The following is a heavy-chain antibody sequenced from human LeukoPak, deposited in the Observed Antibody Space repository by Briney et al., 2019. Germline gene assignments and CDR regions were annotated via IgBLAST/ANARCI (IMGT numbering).Heavy chain of an antibody. CDR2: IYSGGST. J-gene: IGHJ4*02. D-gene: IGHD3-10*01. CDR1: GFTVSSNY. V-gene: IGHV3-66*01. Sequence: GGSLRLSCAASGFTVSSNYMSWVRQAPGKGLEWVSVIYSGGSTYYADSVKGRFTISRDNSKNTLYLQMNSLRAEDTAVYYCASYNYYGSGGLFDYWGQGTLVTVSS. CDR3: ASYNYYGSGGLFDY.